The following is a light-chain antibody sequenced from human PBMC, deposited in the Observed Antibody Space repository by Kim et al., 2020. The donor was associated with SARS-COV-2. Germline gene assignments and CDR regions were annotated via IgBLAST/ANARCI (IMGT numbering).Light chain of an antibody. Sequence: SYELTQPPSVSVAPGKTARITCGGNNIGNKSVHWYQQKPGQAPVLVIYYDSDRPSGIPERFSGSNSGNTATLTISRVEAGDEADYYCQVWDSSSDHPFGG. J-gene: IGLJ2*01. V-gene: IGLV3-21*04. CDR3: QVWDSSSDHP. CDR1: NIGNKS. CDR2: YDS.